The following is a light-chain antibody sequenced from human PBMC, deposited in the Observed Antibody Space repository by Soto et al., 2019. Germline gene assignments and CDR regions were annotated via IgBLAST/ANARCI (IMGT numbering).Light chain of an antibody. CDR3: QQSYSNQLT. CDR1: QSISSY. V-gene: IGKV1-39*01. CDR2: AAS. J-gene: IGKJ4*01. Sequence: DIQMTQSPSPLSASVGDRVTITCRASQSISSYLNWYQQKPGKAPKLLIYAASSLQSGVPSRFSGSGSGTDFTLTISSLQPEDFATYYCQQSYSNQLTFGGGTKVDIK.